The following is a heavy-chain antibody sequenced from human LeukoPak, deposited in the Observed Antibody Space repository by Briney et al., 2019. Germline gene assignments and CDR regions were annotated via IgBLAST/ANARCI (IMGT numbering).Heavy chain of an antibody. J-gene: IGHJ4*02. Sequence: GGSLRLSCAASGFTVSSNYMSWVRQAPGKGLEWVSVIYSGGTPYYADSVKGRFTISRDNAKNSLYLQMNSLRADDTAVYYCARGIAVAGPYYFDYWGRGTLVTVSS. V-gene: IGHV3-53*01. CDR2: IYSGGTP. D-gene: IGHD6-19*01. CDR3: ARGIAVAGPYYFDY. CDR1: GFTVSSNY.